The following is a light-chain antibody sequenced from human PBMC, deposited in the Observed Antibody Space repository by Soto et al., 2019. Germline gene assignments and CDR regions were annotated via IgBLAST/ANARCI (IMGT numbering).Light chain of an antibody. V-gene: IGKV3-20*01. J-gene: IGKJ3*01. CDR2: GAS. CDR3: QQGFT. Sequence: EIGLTQSPGTLSLSPGERATLSCRASKSLAGRYLGWYQQKPGQAPRLLIYGASKRATGIPDRFSGSGSVTDFTLTISRLEPEDFSVYFCQQGFTFGPGTKVDLK. CDR1: KSLAGRY.